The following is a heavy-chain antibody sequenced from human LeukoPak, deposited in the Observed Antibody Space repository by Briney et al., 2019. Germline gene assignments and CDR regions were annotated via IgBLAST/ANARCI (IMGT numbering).Heavy chain of an antibody. J-gene: IGHJ5*02. CDR1: GYTFTGYY. D-gene: IGHD4-23*01. V-gene: IGHV1-2*02. CDR2: INPNSGGT. CDR3: ARDLYGGTSATFDN. Sequence: ASVKVSCKASGYTFTGYYMHWVRQAPGQGLEWMGWINPNSGGTYSAQKFQGRVSMTSDTSISTAYMELSRLRSDGTAVYYCARDLYGGTSATFDNWGQGTLVTASS.